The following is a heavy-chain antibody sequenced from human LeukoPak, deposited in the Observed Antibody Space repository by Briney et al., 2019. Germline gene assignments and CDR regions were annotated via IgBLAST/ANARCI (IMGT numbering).Heavy chain of an antibody. CDR3: ASWGEGALDN. Sequence: GGSLRLSCAASGFTFSSYSMNWVRQAPGKGLEWVSSISTSSSYIYYADSVKGRFTISRDNAKKSLYLQMNSLRVEDTGVYYCASWGEGALDNWGQGTLVTVSS. V-gene: IGHV3-21*01. CDR2: ISTSSSYI. CDR1: GFTFSSYS. J-gene: IGHJ4*02. D-gene: IGHD1-26*01.